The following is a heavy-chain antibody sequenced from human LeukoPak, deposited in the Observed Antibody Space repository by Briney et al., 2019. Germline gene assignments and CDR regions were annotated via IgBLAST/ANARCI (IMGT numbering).Heavy chain of an antibody. Sequence: SETLSLTCTVSGGSISSSSYYWGWIRQPPGKGLEWIGSIYYSGSTYYNPSLKRRVTISVDTSKNQFSLKLSSVTAADTAVYYCARRRVVGATSFDYWGQGTLVTVSS. D-gene: IGHD1-26*01. J-gene: IGHJ4*02. V-gene: IGHV4-39*01. CDR1: GGSISSSSYY. CDR3: ARRRVVGATSFDY. CDR2: IYYSGST.